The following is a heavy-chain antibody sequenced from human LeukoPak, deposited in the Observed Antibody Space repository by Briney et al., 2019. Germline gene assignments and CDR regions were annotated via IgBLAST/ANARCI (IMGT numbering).Heavy chain of an antibody. CDR3: ARGTGGRVDY. D-gene: IGHD3-16*01. CDR1: GFTFDDYA. V-gene: IGHV3-43D*03. Sequence: GGSLRLSCAASGFTFDDYAMHWVRQAPGKGLEWVSLISWDGGSTYYADSVKGRFTISRDNAKNSLYLQMNSLRAEDTAVYYCARGTGGRVDYWGQGTLVTVSS. CDR2: ISWDGGST. J-gene: IGHJ4*02.